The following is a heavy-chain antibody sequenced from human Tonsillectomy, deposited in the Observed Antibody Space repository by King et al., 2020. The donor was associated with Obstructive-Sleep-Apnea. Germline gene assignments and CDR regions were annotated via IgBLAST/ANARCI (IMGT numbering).Heavy chain of an antibody. J-gene: IGHJ2*01. V-gene: IGHV3-30*04. D-gene: IGHD6-13*01. CDR3: ARDSYSGNWYGSYRYFDL. Sequence: VQLVESGGGVVQPGRSLRLSCAASGFTFSTYAMHWVRQAPGKGLEWVAVISFDGTNKFYADSVKGRFTISRDNSKNTLYLHMNSLRTEDTGVYSCARDSYSGNWYGSYRYFDLWGRGTLVTVSS. CDR2: ISFDGTNK. CDR1: GFTFSTYA.